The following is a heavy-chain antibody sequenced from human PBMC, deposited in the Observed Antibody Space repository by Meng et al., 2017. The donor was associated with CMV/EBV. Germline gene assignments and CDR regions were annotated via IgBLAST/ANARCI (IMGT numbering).Heavy chain of an antibody. CDR2: ILSKSGGETR. CDR3: FTNYVDRSSFWFAP. Sequence: FTCRNGWMHGVREEPGKGLEWGGSILSKSGGETRDYAAPVKGRCTISRDDSKNTLYLQMDSLKTEDTAVYYCFTNYVDRSSFWFAPWGQGTLVTVSS. D-gene: IGHD3-22*01. V-gene: IGHV3-15*01. CDR1: FTCRNGW. J-gene: IGHJ5*02.